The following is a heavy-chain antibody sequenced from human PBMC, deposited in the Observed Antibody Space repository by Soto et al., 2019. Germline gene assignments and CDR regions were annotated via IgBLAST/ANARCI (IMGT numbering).Heavy chain of an antibody. V-gene: IGHV1-69*13. CDR2: IIPIFGTA. Sequence: LVNVSCKAAGGTFSGYAISWVRQAPGQGLEWMGGIIPIFGTANYAQKFQGRVTITADESTSTAYMELSSLRSEDTAVYYCARGVDIVVVPAATPMDVWGQGTTVTVS. CDR3: ARGVDIVVVPAATPMDV. CDR1: GGTFSGYA. D-gene: IGHD2-2*03. J-gene: IGHJ6*02.